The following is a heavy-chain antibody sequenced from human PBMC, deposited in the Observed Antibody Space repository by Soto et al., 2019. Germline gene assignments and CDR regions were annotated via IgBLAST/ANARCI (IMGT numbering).Heavy chain of an antibody. J-gene: IGHJ3*02. V-gene: IGHV1-46*01. CDR2: IYPSGGDT. CDR1: GYSFTSYY. D-gene: IGHD3-10*02. CDR3: ARSETKFGEDTFDI. Sequence: ASVKVSCKASGYSFTSYYIHWVRQAPGQGLEWVGIIYPSGGDTSYPQKFQGRVTMTSDTSTSTVYMELSSLRSEDTAVYYCARSETKFGEDTFDIWGQGTMVTVSS.